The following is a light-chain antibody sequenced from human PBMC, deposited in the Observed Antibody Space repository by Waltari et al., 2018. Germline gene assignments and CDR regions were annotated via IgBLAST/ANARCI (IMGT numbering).Light chain of an antibody. CDR1: SLRRYY. Sequence: SSDLTQDPSLSVALAQTVTITCQGDSLRRYYASWYQQRPGQAPILVLYGPDNRPSGIPDRFSGSTSGNTASLTITGAQAEDEADYYCHSRETFSTRLFGGGTRLTV. CDR2: GPD. J-gene: IGLJ2*01. V-gene: IGLV3-19*01. CDR3: HSRETFSTRL.